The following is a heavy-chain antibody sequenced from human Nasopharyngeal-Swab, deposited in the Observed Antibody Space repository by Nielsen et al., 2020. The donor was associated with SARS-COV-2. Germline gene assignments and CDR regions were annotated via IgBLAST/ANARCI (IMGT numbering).Heavy chain of an antibody. V-gene: IGHV1-18*03. Sequence: WVRQDHGQGLEWMGWISAYNGNTHYAQKLQGRVTMTTDTSTSTAYMELRSLRSDDMVVYYCARLYCGGDCYSEDYYGMDVWGQGTTVTVSS. CDR3: ARLYCGGDCYSEDYYGMDV. CDR2: ISAYNGNT. J-gene: IGHJ6*02. D-gene: IGHD2-21*02.